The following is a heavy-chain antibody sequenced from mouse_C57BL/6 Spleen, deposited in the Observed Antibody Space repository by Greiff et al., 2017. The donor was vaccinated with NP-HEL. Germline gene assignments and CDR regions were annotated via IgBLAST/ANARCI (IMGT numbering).Heavy chain of an antibody. D-gene: IGHD1-1*01. CDR3: ARGYYGSSPYWYFDV. J-gene: IGHJ1*03. CDR1: GYTFTSYW. V-gene: IGHV1-52*01. CDR2: IDPSDSET. Sequence: QVQLQQPGAELVRPGSSVKLSCKASGYTFTSYWMHWVKQRPIQGLEWIGNIDPSDSETHYNQKFKDKATLTVDKSSSTAYMQLSSLTSEDSAVYYGARGYYGSSPYWYFDVWGTGTTVTVSS.